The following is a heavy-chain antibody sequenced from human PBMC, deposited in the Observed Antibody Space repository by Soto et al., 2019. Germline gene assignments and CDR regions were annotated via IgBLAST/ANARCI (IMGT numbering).Heavy chain of an antibody. CDR1: GDSVSSNSAA. CDR3: ARTPVVTRDWRNYYSGRDG. J-gene: IGHJ6*02. CDR2: TYYRPKLYN. D-gene: IGHD2-15*01. V-gene: IGHV6-1*01. Sequence: SQTLSLTCSISGDSVSSNSAAWNWIRQSPSRGLEWLGRTYYRPKLYNDYAVSVKSRITINPDTSKNQLSLQLNSVTPEDTAVYYCARTPVVTRDWRNYYSGRDGWGHGTTGTVSS.